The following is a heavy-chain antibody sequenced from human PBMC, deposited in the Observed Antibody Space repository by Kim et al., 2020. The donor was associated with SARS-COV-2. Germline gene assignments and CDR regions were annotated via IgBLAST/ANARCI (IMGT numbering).Heavy chain of an antibody. CDR3: ARENYYGSGSFYYYYYYGMVV. D-gene: IGHD3-10*01. J-gene: IGHJ6*02. CDR1: GFTFSSYA. V-gene: IGHV3-30*04. CDR2: ISYDGSNK. Sequence: GGSLRLSCAASGFTFSSYAMHWVRQAPGKGLEWVAVISYDGSNKYYADSVKGRFTISRDNSKNTLYLQMNSLRAEDTAVYYCARENYYGSGSFYYYYYYGMVVWGQGTTVTVSS.